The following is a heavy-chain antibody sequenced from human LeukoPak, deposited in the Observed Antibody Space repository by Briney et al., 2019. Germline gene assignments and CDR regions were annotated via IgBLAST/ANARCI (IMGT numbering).Heavy chain of an antibody. Sequence: SETLSLTYTVSGGSISTSSYYWGWVRQPPGKGLEWIGNIYYSGSTYYNPSLKSRVTISVDTSKNQFSLKVSSVTAADTAVYYCARHPNYHYHYMDVWGKGTTVTISS. CDR3: ARHPNYHYHYMDV. J-gene: IGHJ6*03. CDR2: IYYSGST. CDR1: GGSISTSSYY. V-gene: IGHV4-39*01.